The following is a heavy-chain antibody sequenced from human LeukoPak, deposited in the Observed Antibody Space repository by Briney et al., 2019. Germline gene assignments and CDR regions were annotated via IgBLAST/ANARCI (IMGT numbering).Heavy chain of an antibody. V-gene: IGHV3-23*01. J-gene: IGHJ3*02. CDR1: GFTFSNYG. D-gene: IGHD3-22*01. Sequence: GGSLRLSCAASGFTFSNYGMSWVRQAPGKGLEWVSAISGSGGSTYYADSVKGRFTISRDNSKNTLYLQMNSLRAEDTAVYYCARWDYYDSRTFDIWGQGTMVTVSS. CDR2: ISGSGGST. CDR3: ARWDYYDSRTFDI.